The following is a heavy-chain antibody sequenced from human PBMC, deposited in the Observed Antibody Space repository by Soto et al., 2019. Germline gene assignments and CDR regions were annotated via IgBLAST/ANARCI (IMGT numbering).Heavy chain of an antibody. CDR3: ARELRITIFGVVTLSRPHDYGMDV. V-gene: IGHV3-33*01. Sequence: SGGSLRLSCAASGFTFSSYGMHWVRQAPGKGLEWVAVIWYDGSNKYYADSVKGRFTISRDNSKNTLYLQMNSLRAEDTAVYYCARELRITIFGVVTLSRPHDYGMDVWGQGTTVIVSS. D-gene: IGHD3-3*01. J-gene: IGHJ6*02. CDR1: GFTFSSYG. CDR2: IWYDGSNK.